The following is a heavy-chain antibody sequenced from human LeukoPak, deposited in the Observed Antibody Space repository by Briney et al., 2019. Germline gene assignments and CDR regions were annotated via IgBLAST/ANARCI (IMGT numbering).Heavy chain of an antibody. V-gene: IGHV1-2*02. CDR1: GYTFSDYY. D-gene: IGHD3-10*01. Sequence: VASVKVSCKASGYTFSDYYIHWVRQAPGQGLEWMAWINPNIGGTNFAQKFQGRVSMTRDTSISTAYMELSSLRSDDTAVYYCAAEDGFLYGMDVWGQGTTVTVSS. CDR3: AAEDGFLYGMDV. CDR2: INPNIGGT. J-gene: IGHJ6*02.